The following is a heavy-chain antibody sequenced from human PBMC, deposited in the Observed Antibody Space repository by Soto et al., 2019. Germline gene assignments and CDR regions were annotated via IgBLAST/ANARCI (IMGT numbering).Heavy chain of an antibody. CDR3: ATSYGSGYRAFDY. CDR2: VNPILSMS. J-gene: IGHJ4*02. Sequence: QVQLVQSGAEVKRPGSSVKVSCKASGDTFSFYSINWVRQAPGLGHEWMGRVNPILSMSNYAQRFQGRVTMTADKSTSTAYMELSGLRSEDTAMYYCATSYGSGYRAFDYWGQGAMVTVCS. V-gene: IGHV1-69*04. D-gene: IGHD3-10*01. CDR1: GDTFSFYS.